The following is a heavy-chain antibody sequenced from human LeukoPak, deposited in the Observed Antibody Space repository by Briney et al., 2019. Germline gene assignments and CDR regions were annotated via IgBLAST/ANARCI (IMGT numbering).Heavy chain of an antibody. CDR2: IYYSGST. CDR3: ARDSYYYDSSGYPYYYYYMDV. V-gene: IGHV4-59*01. D-gene: IGHD3-22*01. CDR1: GGSISSYY. Sequence: SETLSLTCTVSGGSISSYYWSWIRQPPGKGLEWIGYIYYSGSTNYNPSLKSRVTISVDTSKNQFSLKLSSVTAADTAAYYCARDSYYYDSSGYPYYYYYMDVWGKGTTVTVSS. J-gene: IGHJ6*03.